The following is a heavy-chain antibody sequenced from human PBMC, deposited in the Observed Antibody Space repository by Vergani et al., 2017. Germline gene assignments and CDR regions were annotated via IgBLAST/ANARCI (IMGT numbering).Heavy chain of an antibody. D-gene: IGHD3-22*01. CDR3: ARDNAIAVGMIVVVTPYYFDY. CDR1: GFTFDDYA. CDR2: ISGSGGST. J-gene: IGHJ4*02. Sequence: EVQLVESGGGLVQPGRSLRLSCAASGFTFDDYAMHWVRQAPGKGLEWVSAISGSGGSTYYADSVKGRFTISRDNSKNTLYLQMNSLRAEDTAVYYCARDNAIAVGMIVVVTPYYFDYWGQGTLVTVSS. V-gene: IGHV3-23*04.